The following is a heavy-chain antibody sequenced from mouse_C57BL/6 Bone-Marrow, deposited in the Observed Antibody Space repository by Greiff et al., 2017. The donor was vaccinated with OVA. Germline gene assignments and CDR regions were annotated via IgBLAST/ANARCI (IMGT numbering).Heavy chain of an antibody. J-gene: IGHJ2*01. D-gene: IGHD5-1*01. CDR2: IYPGSGNT. Sequence: QVQLQQSGPELVKPGASVKISCKASGYSFTSYYIHWVKQRPGQGLEWIGWIYPGSGNTKYNEKFKGKATLTADTSSSTAYMQLSSLTSEDSAVYYCARFEYRYYFDYWGQGTTLTVSS. V-gene: IGHV1-66*01. CDR1: GYSFTSYY. CDR3: ARFEYRYYFDY.